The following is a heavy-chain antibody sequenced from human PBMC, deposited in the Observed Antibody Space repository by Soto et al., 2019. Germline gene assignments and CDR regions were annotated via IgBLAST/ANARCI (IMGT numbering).Heavy chain of an antibody. Sequence: EVPLLESGGGLVQPGGSLRLSCAASGFTFSSYAMSWVRQAPGKGLEWVSAISGSGGSTFYADSVKGRFTISRDNSKNTLYLQMNSLRAEDTAVYYCAKFDYSKGYYYYGMDVWGQGTTVTVSS. CDR1: GFTFSSYA. V-gene: IGHV3-23*01. D-gene: IGHD4-4*01. CDR3: AKFDYSKGYYYYGMDV. CDR2: ISGSGGST. J-gene: IGHJ6*02.